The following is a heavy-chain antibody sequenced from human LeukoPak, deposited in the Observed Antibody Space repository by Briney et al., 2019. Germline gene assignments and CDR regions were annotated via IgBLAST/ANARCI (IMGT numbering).Heavy chain of an antibody. D-gene: IGHD3-10*01. V-gene: IGHV4-34*01. J-gene: IGHJ6*02. CDR3: ARGFGRYYGSGSYYNPVTYGMDV. CDR2: ITHSGST. Sequence: KSSETLSLTCAVYGGSFSGYYWNWIRQPPGKGLEWIGEITHSGSTNYNPSLKSRVTISVDTSKNQFSLKLSSVTAADTAVYYCARGFGRYYGSGSYYNPVTYGMDVWGQGTTVTVSS. CDR1: GGSFSGYY.